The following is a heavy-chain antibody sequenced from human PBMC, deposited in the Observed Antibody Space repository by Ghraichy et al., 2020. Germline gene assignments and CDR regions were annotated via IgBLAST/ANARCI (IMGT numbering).Heavy chain of an antibody. V-gene: IGHV4-59*01. Sequence: ESLNISCTVSGGSISSYYWSWIRQPPGKGLEWIGYIYHSGSTNYNPSLKSRVTISVDTSKNQFSLKLSSVTAADTAVYYCARADYYGSGSYNYFDYWGQGTLVTVSS. CDR2: IYHSGST. CDR1: GGSISSYY. J-gene: IGHJ4*02. D-gene: IGHD3-10*01. CDR3: ARADYYGSGSYNYFDY.